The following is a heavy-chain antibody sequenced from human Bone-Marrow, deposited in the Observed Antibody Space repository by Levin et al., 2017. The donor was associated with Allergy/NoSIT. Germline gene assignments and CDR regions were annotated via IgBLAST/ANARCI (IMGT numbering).Heavy chain of an antibody. D-gene: IGHD3-9*01. V-gene: IGHV5-10-1*01. CDR3: ARGEKILTGWLVVWFDP. CDR1: GYSFTSYW. J-gene: IGHJ5*02. Sequence: GGSLRLSCKGSGYSFTSYWISWVRQMPGKGLEWMGRIDPSDSYTNYSPSFQGHVTISADKSISTAYLQWSSLKASDTAMYYCARGEKILTGWLVVWFDPWGQGTLVTVSS. CDR2: IDPSDSYT.